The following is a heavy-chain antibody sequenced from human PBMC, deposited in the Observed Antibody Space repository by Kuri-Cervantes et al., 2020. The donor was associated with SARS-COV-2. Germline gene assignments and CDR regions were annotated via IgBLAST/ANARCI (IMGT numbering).Heavy chain of an antibody. Sequence: SGPTLVKPTQTLTLTCTFSGFSLSTSGVGVGWIRQPPGKGLEWIGSIYHSGSTYYNPSLKSRVTISVDTSKNQFSLKLSSVTAADTAVYYCARGYYYDSSGYYGGGLDYWGQGTLVTGSS. CDR1: GFSLSTSGVG. J-gene: IGHJ4*02. CDR2: IYHSGST. V-gene: IGHV4-39*01. D-gene: IGHD3-22*01. CDR3: ARGYYYDSSGYYGGGLDY.